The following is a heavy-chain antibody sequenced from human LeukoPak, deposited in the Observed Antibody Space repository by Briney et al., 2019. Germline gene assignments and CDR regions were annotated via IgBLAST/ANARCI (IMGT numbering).Heavy chain of an antibody. CDR1: GYTFTSYA. V-gene: IGHV7-4-1*02. CDR3: ARGSRYCSGGSCYSRPLGY. D-gene: IGHD2-15*01. Sequence: ASVKVSCKASGYTFTSYAMNWVRQAPGQGLEWMGWINTNTGNPTYAQGFIGRFVFSLDTSVSTAYLQISSLKAEDTAVYYCARGSRYCSGGSCYSRPLGYWGQGTLVTVSS. J-gene: IGHJ4*02. CDR2: INTNTGNP.